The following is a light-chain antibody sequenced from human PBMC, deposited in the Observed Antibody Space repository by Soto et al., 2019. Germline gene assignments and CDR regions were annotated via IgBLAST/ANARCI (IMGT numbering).Light chain of an antibody. Sequence: DIQMTQTPSSLSASVGDRVTITCQASQDINNCLNWYHQKPGKAPKLLIYDASNLETGVPSRFSGSGSGTHFTFTISSLQPEDTETYYCQQYDNLPLTFAPGTKVDIK. V-gene: IGKV1-33*01. CDR1: QDINNC. J-gene: IGKJ3*01. CDR2: DAS. CDR3: QQYDNLPLT.